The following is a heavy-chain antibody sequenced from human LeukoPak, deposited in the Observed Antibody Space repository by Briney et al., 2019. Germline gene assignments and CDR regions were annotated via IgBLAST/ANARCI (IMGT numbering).Heavy chain of an antibody. CDR3: ARHIILILVVPYYYMDV. CDR1: GYTFTDYY. CDR2: INPSGGST. J-gene: IGHJ6*03. D-gene: IGHD3-22*01. V-gene: IGHV1-46*01. Sequence: ASVKVSCKASGYTFTDYYIHWVRQAPGQGLEWMGIINPSGGSTSYAQKFQGRVIMTRDMSTSTVYLEVSSLRFEDTAVYYCARHIILILVVPYYYMDVWGKGTTVTVSS.